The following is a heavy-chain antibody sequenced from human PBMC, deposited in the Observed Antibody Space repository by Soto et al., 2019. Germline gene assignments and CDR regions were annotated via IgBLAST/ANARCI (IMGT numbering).Heavy chain of an antibody. D-gene: IGHD6-6*01. CDR1: GYSFTSYW. V-gene: IGHV5-51*01. J-gene: IGHJ6*02. CDR3: ARLPCSSSVYYYYGMDV. CDR2: IYPGDSDT. Sequence: PGESLKISCKGSGYSFTSYWIGWVRQMPGKGLEWMGIIYPGDSDTRYSPSFQGQVTISADKSISTAYLQWSSLKASDTAMYYCARLPCSSSVYYYYGMDVWGQGTTVTVSS.